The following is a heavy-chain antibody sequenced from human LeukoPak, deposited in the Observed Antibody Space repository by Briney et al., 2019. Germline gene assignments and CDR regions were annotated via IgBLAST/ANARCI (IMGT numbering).Heavy chain of an antibody. D-gene: IGHD1-1*01. Sequence: GGSLRLSCAASGFTFRGYGMNWVRQAPGKGLEWVSSISSSSGYIYYADSVKGRFTISRDNAKNSLYLQMNSLRAEDTAVYYCARDWVTTTGLKYYYYMDVWGKGTTVTVSS. CDR3: ARDWVTTTGLKYYYYMDV. V-gene: IGHV3-21*01. CDR1: GFTFRGYG. J-gene: IGHJ6*03. CDR2: ISSSSGYI.